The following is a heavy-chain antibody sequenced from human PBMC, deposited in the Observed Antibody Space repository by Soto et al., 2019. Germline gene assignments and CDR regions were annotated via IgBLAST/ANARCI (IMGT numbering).Heavy chain of an antibody. CDR2: IYYSGST. J-gene: IGHJ5*02. CDR1: GGSISSSSYY. V-gene: IGHV4-39*01. D-gene: IGHD2-2*01. Sequence: QLQLQESGPGLVKPSETLSLTCTVSGGSISSSSYYWGWLRQPPGKGLVGIGSIYYSGSTYYNPALKMRVTISGDTSKNQFPVKVSTVTAADTAVNYCARHIPEGDIVVVPAAMSWFDPWGQGTLVTVSS. CDR3: ARHIPEGDIVVVPAAMSWFDP.